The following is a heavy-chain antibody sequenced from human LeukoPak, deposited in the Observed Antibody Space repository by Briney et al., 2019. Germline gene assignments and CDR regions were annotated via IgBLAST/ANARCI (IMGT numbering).Heavy chain of an antibody. J-gene: IGHJ4*02. CDR3: AKDGYSYGETSRAYFDY. Sequence: GGCLRLSCAASGFTFVDYAMHWVRQAPGKGLEWVSGISWNSGSIGYADSVKGRFTISRDNAKNSLYLQMNSLRAEDTALYYCAKDGYSYGETSRAYFDYWGQGTLVTVSS. CDR1: GFTFVDYA. V-gene: IGHV3-9*01. CDR2: ISWNSGSI. D-gene: IGHD5-18*01.